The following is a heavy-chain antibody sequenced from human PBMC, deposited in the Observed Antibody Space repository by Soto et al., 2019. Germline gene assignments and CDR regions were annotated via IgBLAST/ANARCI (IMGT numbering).Heavy chain of an antibody. CDR3: ARGLTLVRRVIILRYLDY. V-gene: IGHV4-59*01. D-gene: IGHD3-10*01. Sequence: NPSETLSLTCTVSGGSISSYYWSWIRQPPGKGLEWIGYIYYSGSTNYNPSLKSRVTISVDTSKNQFSLKLSSVTAADTAVYYCARGLTLVRRVIILRYLDYWGQGTLVTVSS. CDR2: IYYSGST. CDR1: GGSISSYY. J-gene: IGHJ4*02.